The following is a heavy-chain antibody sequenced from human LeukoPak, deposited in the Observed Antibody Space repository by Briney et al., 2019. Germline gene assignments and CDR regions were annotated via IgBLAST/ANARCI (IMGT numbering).Heavy chain of an antibody. V-gene: IGHV3-7*02. Sequence: ASLIPSSGAFGCSFISSWLSWWLRQPGERVEWGANFMYYSRGKNYIASLKGRFTISRDNAKNSLYLQMNSLRAEDTAVYYCATLDRGHSGYDLSYFDYWGQGTLVTVSS. CDR3: ATLDRGHSGYDLSYFDY. J-gene: IGHJ4*02. CDR2: FMYYSRGK. CDR1: GCSFISSW. D-gene: IGHD5-12*01.